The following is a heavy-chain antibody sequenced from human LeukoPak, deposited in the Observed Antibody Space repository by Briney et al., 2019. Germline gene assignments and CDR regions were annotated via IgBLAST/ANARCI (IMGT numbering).Heavy chain of an antibody. D-gene: IGHD3-10*01. CDR2: ISGSGGST. V-gene: IGHV3-23*01. J-gene: IGHJ4*02. Sequence: GGSLRLSCAASGFTVSSNYMSWVRQAPGKGLEWVSAISGSGGSTYYADSVKGRFTISRGNSKNTLYLQMNSLRAEDTAVYYCAKFRYGSGSNSPGYWGQGTLVTVSS. CDR1: GFTVSSNY. CDR3: AKFRYGSGSNSPGY.